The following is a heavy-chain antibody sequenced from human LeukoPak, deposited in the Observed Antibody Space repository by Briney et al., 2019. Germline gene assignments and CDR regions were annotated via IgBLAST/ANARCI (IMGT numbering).Heavy chain of an antibody. Sequence: PGGSLRLSCAASGFTFSSYSMNWVRQAPGKGQEWVSYISSSSSTIYYADSVKGRFTISRDNAKNSLYLQMNSLRAEDTAVYYCARDLMETSPWTTEGFDPWGQGTLVTVSS. V-gene: IGHV3-48*01. J-gene: IGHJ5*02. CDR3: ARDLMETSPWTTEGFDP. CDR2: ISSSSSTI. CDR1: GFTFSSYS. D-gene: IGHD3/OR15-3a*01.